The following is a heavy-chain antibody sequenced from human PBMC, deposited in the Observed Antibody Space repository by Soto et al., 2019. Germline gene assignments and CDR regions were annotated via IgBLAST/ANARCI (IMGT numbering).Heavy chain of an antibody. Sequence: GASVKVSCKASGGTFSSYTISWVRQAPGQGLEWMGMIIPILGIANYAQKFQGRVTITADKSTSTAYMELSSLRSEDTAVYYCARSDYGDYPPRPSRLDYWGQGTLVTVSS. CDR3: ARSDYGDYPPRPSRLDY. J-gene: IGHJ4*02. V-gene: IGHV1-69*02. CDR1: GGTFSSYT. CDR2: IIPILGIA. D-gene: IGHD4-17*01.